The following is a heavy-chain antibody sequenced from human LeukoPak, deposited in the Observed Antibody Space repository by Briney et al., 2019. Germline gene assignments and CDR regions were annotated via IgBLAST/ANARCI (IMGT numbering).Heavy chain of an antibody. V-gene: IGHV1-18*01. CDR3: ARICGGDCYQAFDI. Sequence: ASVKVSCKASGHTFTSYGISWVRQAPGQGLEWMGWISAYNGNTNYAQKLQGRVTMTTDTSTSTAYMELRSLRSDDTAVYYCARICGGDCYQAFDIWGQGTMVTVSS. CDR2: ISAYNGNT. J-gene: IGHJ3*02. D-gene: IGHD2-21*02. CDR1: GHTFTSYG.